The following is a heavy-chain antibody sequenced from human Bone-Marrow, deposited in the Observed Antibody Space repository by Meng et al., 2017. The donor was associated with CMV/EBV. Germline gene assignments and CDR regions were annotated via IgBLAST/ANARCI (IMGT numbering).Heavy chain of an antibody. Sequence: GGAIRSSKWWSWVRQPPGKGLEWIWEIYHSGSTNYNPSLKSRVTISVDKSKNQFSLKLSSVTAADTAVYYCASTTTIFGVVRGFDPWGQGTLVTVSS. D-gene: IGHD3-3*01. CDR1: GGAIRSSKW. CDR3: ASTTTIFGVVRGFDP. J-gene: IGHJ5*02. CDR2: IYHSGST. V-gene: IGHV4-4*02.